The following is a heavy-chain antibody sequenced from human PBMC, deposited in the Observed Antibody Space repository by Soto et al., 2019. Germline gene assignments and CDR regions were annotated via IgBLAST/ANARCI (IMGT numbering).Heavy chain of an antibody. CDR3: SPPYSCLRGFFDP. Sequence: QVQLVQSGTEVKKPGASVKVSCKASGYMFTGNYMHWVRQAPGQGLEYMGWINTNSGATNYAQKFQGLVNLAWDQSINHAFVELSRLRSDDTAVYYCSPPYSCLRGFFDPRGQGNPVTVSS. V-gene: IGHV1-2*02. CDR1: GYMFTGNY. J-gene: IGHJ4*01. D-gene: IGHD3-22*01. CDR2: INTNSGAT.